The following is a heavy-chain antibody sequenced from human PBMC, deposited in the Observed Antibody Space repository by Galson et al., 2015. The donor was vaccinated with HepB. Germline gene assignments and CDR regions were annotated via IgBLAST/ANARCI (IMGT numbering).Heavy chain of an antibody. CDR1: GGTFDHHT. V-gene: IGHV1-69*02. J-gene: IGHJ5*02. CDR3: ARLPLGAGWFDP. Sequence: SVKVSCKASGGTFDHHTISWLRQAPGQGLEWMGRVIPILGLVNYAQKLQGRLTITADKSTGTAYMELSSLRSEDTAVYYCARLPLGAGWFDPWGQGTLVTVSS. CDR2: VIPILGLV. D-gene: IGHD3-10*01.